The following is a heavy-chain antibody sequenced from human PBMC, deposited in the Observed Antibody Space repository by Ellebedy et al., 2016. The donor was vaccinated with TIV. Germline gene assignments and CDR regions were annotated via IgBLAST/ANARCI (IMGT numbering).Heavy chain of an antibody. J-gene: IGHJ4*02. CDR2: IYSDGAT. V-gene: IGHV3-66*01. CDR3: ASIRTDNDY. CDR1: GFTVRSNY. D-gene: IGHD2-15*01. Sequence: GESLKISCAASGFTVRSNYMSWVRQAPGKGLEWLSAIYSDGATYYADSVKHRLTIPRDNSKNTVSLQMNSLRAEDTAVYYCASIRTDNDYWGQGTLVIVSS.